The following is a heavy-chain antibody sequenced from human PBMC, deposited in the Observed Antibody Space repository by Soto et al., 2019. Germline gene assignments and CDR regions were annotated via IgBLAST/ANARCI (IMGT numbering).Heavy chain of an antibody. CDR1: GYTFTGYY. CDR3: AATWFGELWQHFDY. V-gene: IGHV1-2*02. Sequence: ASVKVSCKASGYTFTGYYMHWVRQAPGQGLEWMGWINPNSGGTNYAQKVQGRVTMTRDTSISTAYMELSRLRSDDTAVYYCAATWFGELWQHFDYWGQGTLVTVSS. J-gene: IGHJ4*02. CDR2: INPNSGGT. D-gene: IGHD3-10*01.